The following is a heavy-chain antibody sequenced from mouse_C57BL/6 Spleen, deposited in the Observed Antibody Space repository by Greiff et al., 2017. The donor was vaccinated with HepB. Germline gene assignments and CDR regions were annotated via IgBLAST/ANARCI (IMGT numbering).Heavy chain of an antibody. CDR3: ARGGDYDDQAWFAY. Sequence: QVQLQQSGAELVKPGASVKMSCKASGYTFTSYWITWVKQRPGQGLEWIGDIYPGSGSTNYNEKFKSKATLTVDTSSSTAYMQLSSLTSEDSAVYYCARGGDYDDQAWFAYWGQGTLVTVSA. V-gene: IGHV1-55*01. CDR1: GYTFTSYW. D-gene: IGHD2-4*01. CDR2: IYPGSGST. J-gene: IGHJ3*01.